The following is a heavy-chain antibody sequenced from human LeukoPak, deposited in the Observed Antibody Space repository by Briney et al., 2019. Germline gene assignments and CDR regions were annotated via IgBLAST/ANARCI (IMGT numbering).Heavy chain of an antibody. D-gene: IGHD1-7*01. J-gene: IGHJ5*02. V-gene: IGHV1-69*05. CDR1: GGTFSSYA. CDR3: ARDNYAGANWFDP. CDR2: IIPIFGTA. Sequence: SVTVSCKASGGTFSSYAISWVRQAPGQGLEWMGGIIPIFGTANYAQKFQGRVTITTDESTSTAYMELSSLRSEDTAVYYCARDNYAGANWFDPWGQGTLVTVSS.